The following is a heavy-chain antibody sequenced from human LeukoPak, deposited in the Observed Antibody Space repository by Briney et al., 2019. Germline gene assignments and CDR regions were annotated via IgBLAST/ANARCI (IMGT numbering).Heavy chain of an antibody. CDR2: IDFTSRYI. D-gene: IGHD2-2*01. V-gene: IGHV3-21*01. J-gene: IGHJ3*02. Sequence: GGPLRLSCAASGFTFSSYSMNWVRQAPGKGLEWVSSIDFTSRYIYNADSVKGRFTTSRDNSKNTLYLQMNSLRAEDTAVYYCAKDPNSVPAARGNAFDIWGQGTMVTVSS. CDR1: GFTFSSYS. CDR3: AKDPNSVPAARGNAFDI.